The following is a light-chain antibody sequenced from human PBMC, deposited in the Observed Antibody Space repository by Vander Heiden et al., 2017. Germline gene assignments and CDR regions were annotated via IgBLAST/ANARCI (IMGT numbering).Light chain of an antibody. J-gene: IGLJ3*02. Sequence: QSAPTQPRSVSGSPGQSVPIPCTGTSSDGGGYNYVSWYQQHPGKAPKLMIYDVSKRPSGVPDRFSGSKSGNTASLTISGLQAEDEADYYCCSYAGSYTWVFGGGTKLTVL. CDR2: DVS. CDR1: SSDGGGYNY. CDR3: CSYAGSYTWV. V-gene: IGLV2-11*01.